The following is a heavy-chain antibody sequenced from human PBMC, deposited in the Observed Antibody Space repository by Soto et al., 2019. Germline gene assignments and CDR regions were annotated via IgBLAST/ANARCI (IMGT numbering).Heavy chain of an antibody. CDR2: IYYSGST. CDR3: ARDGGYNYGDNWFDP. V-gene: IGHV4-59*01. J-gene: IGHJ5*02. CDR1: GGSISSYY. D-gene: IGHD5-18*01. Sequence: SETLFLTCTVSGGSISSYYWSWIRQPPGKGLEWIGYIYYSGSTSSHPSLKSRVTISVDTSKNQFSLKLSSVTAADTAVYYCARDGGYNYGDNWFDPWGQGTLVTVSS.